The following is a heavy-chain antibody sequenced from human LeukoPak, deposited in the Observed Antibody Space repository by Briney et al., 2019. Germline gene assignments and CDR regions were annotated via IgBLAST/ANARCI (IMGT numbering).Heavy chain of an antibody. CDR1: GFTFSSYA. CDR3: AKEYGSGSYVYSFDY. D-gene: IGHD3-10*01. Sequence: GGSLRLSCAASGFTFSSYAMSWVRQAPGKGLEWVSAISGSGGSTYYADSVKGRFTISRDNSKNTLYLQMNSLKPEDTAVYYCAKEYGSGSYVYSFDYWGQGTLVTVSS. CDR2: ISGSGGST. J-gene: IGHJ4*02. V-gene: IGHV3-23*01.